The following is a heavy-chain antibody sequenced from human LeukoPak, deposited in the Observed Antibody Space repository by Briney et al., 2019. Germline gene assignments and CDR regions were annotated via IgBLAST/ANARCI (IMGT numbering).Heavy chain of an antibody. V-gene: IGHV4-4*02. Sequence: SETPSLTCAVSGGSISSSNWWSWVRQPPGKGLEWIGEIYHSGSTNYNPSLKSRVTISVDTSKNQFSLKLSSVTAADTAVYYCARDSTVYSSSWYQDYRWFDPWGQGTLVTVSS. D-gene: IGHD6-13*01. CDR1: GGSISSSNW. CDR3: ARDSTVYSSSWYQDYRWFDP. CDR2: IYHSGST. J-gene: IGHJ5*02.